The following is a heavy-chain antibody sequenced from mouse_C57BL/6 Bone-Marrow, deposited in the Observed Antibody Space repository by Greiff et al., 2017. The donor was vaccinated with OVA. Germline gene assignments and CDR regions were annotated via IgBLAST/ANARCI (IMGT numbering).Heavy chain of an antibody. CDR1: GYTFTSYG. J-gene: IGHJ3*01. Sequence: VNVVESGAELARPGASVKLSCKASGYTFTSYGISWVKQRTGQGLEWIGEIYPRSGNTYYNEKFKGKATLTADKSSSTAYMELRSLTSEDSAVYFCARGGGLLFAYWGQGTLVTVSA. CDR3: ARGGGLLFAY. CDR2: IYPRSGNT. D-gene: IGHD2-3*01. V-gene: IGHV1-81*01.